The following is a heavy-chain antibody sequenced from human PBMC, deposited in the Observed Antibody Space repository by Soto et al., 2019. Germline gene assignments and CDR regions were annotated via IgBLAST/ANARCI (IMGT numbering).Heavy chain of an antibody. CDR1: GYSFTTYG. Sequence: QVQLVQSGAEVKKPGASVKVSCKASGYSFTTYGISWVRQAPGQRLEWMGWISTYNGDTDYAQNLQGRVTMTTDTSTTTAYMELRSLRSDDTAVYYCAREGSRPYYYYGMDVWGQGTTVTVSS. V-gene: IGHV1-18*01. CDR2: ISTYNGDT. CDR3: AREGSRPYYYYGMDV. J-gene: IGHJ6*02. D-gene: IGHD2-15*01.